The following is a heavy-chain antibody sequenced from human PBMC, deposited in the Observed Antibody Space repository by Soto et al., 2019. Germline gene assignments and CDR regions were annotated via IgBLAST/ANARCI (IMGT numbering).Heavy chain of an antibody. V-gene: IGHV4-31*03. CDR1: GGSISSGGYY. CDR2: IYYSGST. Sequence: LSLTCTVSGGSISSGGYYWSWIRQHPGKGLEWIGYIYYSGSTYYNPSLKSRVTISVDTSKNQFSLKLSSVTAADTAVYYCARGHDHVLRYFDWYPFDYWGQGTLVTVYS. CDR3: ARGHDHVLRYFDWYPFDY. J-gene: IGHJ4*02. D-gene: IGHD3-9*01.